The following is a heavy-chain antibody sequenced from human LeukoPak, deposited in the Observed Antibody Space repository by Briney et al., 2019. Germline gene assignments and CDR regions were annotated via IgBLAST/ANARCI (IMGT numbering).Heavy chain of an antibody. J-gene: IGHJ4*02. CDR1: GFTFSNYA. D-gene: IGHD6-13*01. V-gene: IGHV3-23*01. Sequence: PGGSLRLSCAVSGFTFSNYAMSWVRQAPGKGLEWVSVISASGGSTYYADSVKGRFTISRDNSKNTVYLQMNSLRAGDTAVYYCAKAAGGTSYNFDYWGQGTLVTVSS. CDR3: AKAAGGTSYNFDY. CDR2: ISASGGST.